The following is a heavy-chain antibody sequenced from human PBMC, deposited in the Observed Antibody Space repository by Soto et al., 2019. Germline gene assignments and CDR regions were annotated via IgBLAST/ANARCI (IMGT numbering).Heavy chain of an antibody. D-gene: IGHD3-10*01. CDR2: FIPMVGMT. V-gene: IGHV1-69*02. J-gene: IGHJ4*01. CDR3: ATNYGSGSTHFDY. Sequence: QVQLVQSGTEVKKPGSSVKVSCTASGGTFSSYTINWVRQAPGHGPEWMGRFIPMVGMTNYAQKFQGRVTISADKSTSTLYMHLNSLRSEDTAVYYCATNYGSGSTHFDYWGHGTLVTVSS. CDR1: GGTFSSYT.